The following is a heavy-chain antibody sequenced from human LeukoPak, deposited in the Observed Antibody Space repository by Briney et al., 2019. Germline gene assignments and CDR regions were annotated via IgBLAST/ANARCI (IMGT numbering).Heavy chain of an antibody. D-gene: IGHD1-26*01. Sequence: PSGSLSFYCAASGFTFSGFAIHWVGQSSGKGLKWVVKIEKKDKGCATATAYAASVKGRFTISRDDSINTAYLQMKSLKTEDTAPYYCTRDSGTYNWFDPWGQGTLVTVSS. J-gene: IGHJ5*02. CDR3: TRDSGTYNWFDP. CDR2: IEKKDKGCATAT. V-gene: IGHV3-73*01. CDR1: GFTFSGFA.